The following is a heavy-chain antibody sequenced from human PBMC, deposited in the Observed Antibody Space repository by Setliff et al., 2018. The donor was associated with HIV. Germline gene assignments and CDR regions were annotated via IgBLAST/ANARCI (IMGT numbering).Heavy chain of an antibody. J-gene: IGHJ4*02. CDR3: ARVMIGYSGYDAFDY. D-gene: IGHD5-12*01. V-gene: IGHV3-11*05. CDR1: GFTFSDYY. Sequence: GSLRLSCAASGFTFSDYYMSWIRQAPGKGLEWVSYITGSSGYTNYADSVKGRFTISRDNAKNSLYLQMNSLRAEDTAVYYCARVMIGYSGYDAFDYWGQGTLVTVSS. CDR2: ITGSSGYT.